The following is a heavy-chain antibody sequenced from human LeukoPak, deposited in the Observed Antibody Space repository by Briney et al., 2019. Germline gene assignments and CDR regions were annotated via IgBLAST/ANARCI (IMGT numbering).Heavy chain of an antibody. Sequence: GESLTLSCAASGFTFSTNYMSWVRQAPGKGREWVSVIYSGGSPYYADSVKGRFNISRDNSKNTLYLQMNSLRAEDTAVYYCARDLNYYDSSGYGHWGQGTLVTVSS. J-gene: IGHJ4*02. V-gene: IGHV3-53*01. CDR1: GFTFSTNY. CDR3: ARDLNYYDSSGYGH. D-gene: IGHD3-22*01. CDR2: IYSGGSP.